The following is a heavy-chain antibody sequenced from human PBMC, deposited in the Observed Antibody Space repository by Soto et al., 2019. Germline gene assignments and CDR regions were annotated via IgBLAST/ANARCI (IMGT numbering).Heavy chain of an antibody. CDR3: AKGLYFDTSGGCANY. J-gene: IGHJ4*02. D-gene: IGHD3-22*01. CDR2: ISGSGHGT. V-gene: IGHV3-23*01. CDR1: GFMFDNYA. Sequence: EVKLLESGGGLVPPGASARLSCITSGFMFDNYAMSWVRQSPGRGLEWVAAISGSGHGTVYTQSVQGRFIISRDKSKKTLFLKMNNLRDEDTAFYYCAKGLYFDTSGGCANYWGLGTLVSVSA.